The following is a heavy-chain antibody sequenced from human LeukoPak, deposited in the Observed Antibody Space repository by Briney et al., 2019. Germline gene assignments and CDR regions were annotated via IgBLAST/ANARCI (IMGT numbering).Heavy chain of an antibody. D-gene: IGHD5-24*01. CDR2: ISSSGSTI. CDR1: GFTFSDYY. J-gene: IGHJ6*03. CDR3: AKDEATNRPYYMDV. Sequence: GGSLRLSCAASGFTFSDYYMSWIRQAPGKGLEWVSYISSSGSTIYYADSVKGRFTISRDNSKNTLYLQMNSLRAEDTAVYYCAKDEATNRPYYMDVWGKGTTVTVSS. V-gene: IGHV3-11*04.